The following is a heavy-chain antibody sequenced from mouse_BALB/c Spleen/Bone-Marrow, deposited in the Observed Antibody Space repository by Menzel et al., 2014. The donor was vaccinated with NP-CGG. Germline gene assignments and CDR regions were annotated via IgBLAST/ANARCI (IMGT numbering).Heavy chain of an antibody. V-gene: IGHV7-3*02. J-gene: IGHJ2*01. CDR2: IRNKPNGYTT. D-gene: IGHD6-2*01. CDR3: ARDMGGLLFDS. Sequence: EVHLVESGGGLVQPGGSLRLFCATSGFTFSDYYMNWVRQPPGKALEWLGFIRNKPNGYTTEYSASVKGRFTISRDNSQSILYLQMNTLRTEDSATYYCARDMGGLLFDSWGQGTTLTVSS. CDR1: GFTFSDYY.